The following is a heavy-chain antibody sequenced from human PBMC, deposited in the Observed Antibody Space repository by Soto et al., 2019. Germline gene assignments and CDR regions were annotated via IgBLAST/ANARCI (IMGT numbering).Heavy chain of an antibody. CDR1: GFTFSGSA. D-gene: IGHD3-10*01. CDR2: IRSKANSYAT. J-gene: IGHJ6*02. Sequence: GGSLRLSCAASGFTFSGSAMHWVRQASGKGLEWVGRIRSKANSYATAYAASVKGRFTISRDDSKNTAYLQMNSLKTEDTAVYYCTRHFESHLALPLLWFGELSSNRKNQQNGYYYYYGMDVWGQGTTVTVSS. V-gene: IGHV3-73*01. CDR3: TRHFESHLALPLLWFGELSSNRKNQQNGYYYYYGMDV.